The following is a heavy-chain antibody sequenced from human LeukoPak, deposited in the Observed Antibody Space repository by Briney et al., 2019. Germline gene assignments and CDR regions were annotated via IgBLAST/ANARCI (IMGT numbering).Heavy chain of an antibody. CDR1: GGSISSYY. Sequence: SETLSLTCTVSGGSISSYYWSWIRQPPGKGPEWIGYIYYSGSTNYNPSLKSRVTISVDTSKNQFSLKLSSVTAADTAVYYCARAYSSGWYNWFDPWGQGTLVTVSS. CDR2: IYYSGST. CDR3: ARAYSSGWYNWFDP. V-gene: IGHV4-59*01. J-gene: IGHJ5*02. D-gene: IGHD6-19*01.